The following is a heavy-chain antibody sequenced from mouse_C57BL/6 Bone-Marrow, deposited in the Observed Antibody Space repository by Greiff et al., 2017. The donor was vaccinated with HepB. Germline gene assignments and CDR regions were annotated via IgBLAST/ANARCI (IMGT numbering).Heavy chain of an antibody. D-gene: IGHD2-5*01. J-gene: IGHJ3*01. V-gene: IGHV1-69*01. CDR3: GREGDYSTLLAY. CDR2: IDPSDSYT. CDR1: GYTFTSYW. Sequence: QVQLQQPGAELVMPGASVKLSCKASGYTFTSYWMNWVKQRPGQGLEWIGEIDPSDSYTNYNQKFKGKSTLTVDKSSSTAYMQLSSLTSEDAAVYYCGREGDYSTLLAYWGQGTLVTVSA.